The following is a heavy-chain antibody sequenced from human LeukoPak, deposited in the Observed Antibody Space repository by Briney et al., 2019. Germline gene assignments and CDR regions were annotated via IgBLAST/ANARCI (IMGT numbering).Heavy chain of an antibody. V-gene: IGHV4-4*07. CDR1: GDSISGYY. D-gene: IGHD2/OR15-2a*01. J-gene: IGHJ4*02. CDR2: IYTSGST. CDR3: AKYKFGSEYFSN. Sequence: PSETLSLTCTVSGDSISGYYWSWIRQPAGKGLEWIGRIYTSGSTKYNPSFQGRVTMSLDTSKNQFSLRLSSVTAADTAIYCCAKYKFGSEYFSNWGQGTLVTVSS.